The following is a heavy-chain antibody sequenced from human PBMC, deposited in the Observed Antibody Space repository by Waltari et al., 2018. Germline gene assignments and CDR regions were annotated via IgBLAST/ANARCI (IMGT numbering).Heavy chain of an antibody. D-gene: IGHD2-2*03. Sequence: QVQLQQWGAGLLKPSETLSLTCAVYGGSFSGYYWSWIRQPPGKGLEWIGEINHSGSTNYHPSLKSRVTISVDTSKNQFSLNLSSVTAADTAVYYCARMDIVVVPAASWFDPWGQGTLVTVSS. CDR2: INHSGST. V-gene: IGHV4-34*01. J-gene: IGHJ5*02. CDR3: ARMDIVVVPAASWFDP. CDR1: GGSFSGYY.